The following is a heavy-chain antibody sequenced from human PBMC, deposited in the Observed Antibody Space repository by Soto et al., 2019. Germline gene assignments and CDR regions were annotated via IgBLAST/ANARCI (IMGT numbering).Heavy chain of an antibody. D-gene: IGHD2-2*01. CDR1: GGTFSSYA. J-gene: IGHJ4*02. CDR3: ARDQVEVPSALYYFDY. Sequence: ASVKVSCKASGGTFSSYAISWVRQAPGQGLEWMGGIIPIFGTANYAQKFQGRVTITADESTSTAYMELSSLRSEDTAVYYCARDQVEVPSALYYFDYWGQGTLVTVSS. V-gene: IGHV1-69*13. CDR2: IIPIFGTA.